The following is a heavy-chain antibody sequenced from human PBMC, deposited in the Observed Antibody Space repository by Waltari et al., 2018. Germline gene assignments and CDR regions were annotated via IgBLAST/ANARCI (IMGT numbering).Heavy chain of an antibody. Sequence: QVQLQQWGAGLLKPSETLSLTCAVYGGSFSGYYWSWIRQPPGKGLEWIGEINHRGSTNYNPSLKGRVTRSVDTSKNQFSLKLSSVTAADTAVYYCARGVIATYYYYYYYMDVWGKGTTVTVSS. D-gene: IGHD2-21*01. CDR1: GGSFSGYY. V-gene: IGHV4-34*01. CDR2: INHRGST. J-gene: IGHJ6*03. CDR3: ARGVIATYYYYYYYMDV.